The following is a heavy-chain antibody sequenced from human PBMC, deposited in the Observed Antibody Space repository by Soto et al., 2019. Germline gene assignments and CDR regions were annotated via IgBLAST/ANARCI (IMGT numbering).Heavy chain of an antibody. D-gene: IGHD7-27*01. CDR1: GFSLSTSGVG. Sequence: SGPTLVNPTQSLALTCTFSGFSLSTSGVGVGWIRQPPGKALEWLALIYWDDDKRYSPSLKSRLTITKDTSKNQVVLTMTNMDPVDTATYYCAHSLIPNWGSRGAFDYWGQGTLVTVSS. CDR3: AHSLIPNWGSRGAFDY. J-gene: IGHJ4*02. V-gene: IGHV2-5*02. CDR2: IYWDDDK.